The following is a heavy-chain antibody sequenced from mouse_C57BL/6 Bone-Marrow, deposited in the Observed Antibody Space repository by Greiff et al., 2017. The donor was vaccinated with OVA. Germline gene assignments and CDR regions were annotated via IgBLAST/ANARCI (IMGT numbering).Heavy chain of an antibody. CDR3: ARPPYYYGSSYSDY. CDR2: IDPSDSYT. CDR1: GYTFTSYW. Sequence: VQLQQPGAELVRPGTSVKLSCKASGYTFTSYWMHWVKQRPGQGLEWIGVIDPSDSYTNYNQKFKGKATLTVDTSSSTAYMQLSSLTSEDSAVYYCARPPYYYGSSYSDYWGQGTTLTVSS. D-gene: IGHD1-1*01. V-gene: IGHV1-59*01. J-gene: IGHJ2*01.